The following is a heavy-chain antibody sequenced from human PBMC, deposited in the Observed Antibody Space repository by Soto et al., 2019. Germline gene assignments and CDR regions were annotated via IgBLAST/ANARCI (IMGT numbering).Heavy chain of an antibody. Sequence: QVQLVESGGGVVQPGRSLRLSCAASGFTFSSYGMHWVRQAPGKGLEWVAVISYEGSNKYYADSVKGRFTISRDNSKNTLYLQMNSLRAEDTAVYYCAKASTTVIPFDYWGQGTLVTVSS. CDR2: ISYEGSNK. D-gene: IGHD4-17*01. J-gene: IGHJ4*02. V-gene: IGHV3-30*18. CDR3: AKASTTVIPFDY. CDR1: GFTFSSYG.